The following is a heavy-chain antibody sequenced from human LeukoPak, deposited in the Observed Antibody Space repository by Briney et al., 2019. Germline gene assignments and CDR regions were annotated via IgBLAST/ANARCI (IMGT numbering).Heavy chain of an antibody. CDR1: KFSLGNYW. CDR3: ASSWGSSWYLDY. J-gene: IGHJ4*02. D-gene: IGHD6-13*01. Sequence: PGGSLRLSCVDSKFSLGNYWMAWVRQAPGKGLEWVANIKHDGNEKYYVDSVRGRFTISRDNAKNSLYLQMNSLRAEDTALYYCASSWGSSWYLDYWGQGTLVTVSS. V-gene: IGHV3-7*01. CDR2: IKHDGNEK.